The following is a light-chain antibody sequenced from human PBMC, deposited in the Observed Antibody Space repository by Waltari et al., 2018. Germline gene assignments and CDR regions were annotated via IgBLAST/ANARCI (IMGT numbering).Light chain of an antibody. CDR1: GSDIGAYNY. J-gene: IGLJ3*02. CDR2: DVT. CDR3: CSYVGAYSWV. V-gene: IGLV2-11*01. Sequence: QSALTQPLSVSGSPGQSVTIPCTGTGSDIGAYNYVSCYQQHPDKAPKLIIYDVTGRPSGVPDRVSGSKSGNTASLTISGLQAEDEAHYYCCSYVGAYSWVFGGGTDLTVV.